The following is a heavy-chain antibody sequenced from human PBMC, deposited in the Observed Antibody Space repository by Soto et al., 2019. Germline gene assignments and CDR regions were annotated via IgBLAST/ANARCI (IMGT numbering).Heavy chain of an antibody. Sequence: SGPTLVNPTETLTLTCTLSGFSLSTNGMCVTWIRQPPGKALEWLARIDWDDDKYYSTSLRTRLTISKDTSKNQVVLKVTDMDPVDTAIYYCAFGSATLDYWGQGAPVTVSS. V-gene: IGHV2-70*11. CDR2: IDWDDDK. J-gene: IGHJ4*02. CDR1: GFSLSTNGMC. CDR3: AFGSATLDY. D-gene: IGHD1-26*01.